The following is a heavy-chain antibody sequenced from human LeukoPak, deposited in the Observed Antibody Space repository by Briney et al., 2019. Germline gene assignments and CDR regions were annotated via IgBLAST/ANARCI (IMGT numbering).Heavy chain of an antibody. Sequence: GGSLRLSCAASGFTFSRYAMNWVRQAPGKGLEWVALISYDGSNKNYADSVKGRFTIPRDNSKNTLYLQMISLRADDTAVYYCAKTRGRYFDYWGQGTLVTVSS. D-gene: IGHD3-10*01. CDR1: GFTFSRYA. J-gene: IGHJ4*02. CDR2: ISYDGSNK. V-gene: IGHV3-30-3*02. CDR3: AKTRGRYFDY.